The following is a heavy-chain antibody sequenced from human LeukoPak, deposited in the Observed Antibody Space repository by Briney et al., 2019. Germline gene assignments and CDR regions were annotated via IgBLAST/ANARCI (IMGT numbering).Heavy chain of an antibody. J-gene: IGHJ4*02. Sequence: PSETLSLTCTVSGGSISSYYWSWIRQPPGKGLEWIGYIYYSGSTNYNPSLKSRVTISVDTSKNQFTLKLSSVTAADTAVYYCAGDSGRDRPFDYWGQGTLVTVSS. CDR2: IYYSGST. CDR3: AGDSGRDRPFDY. V-gene: IGHV4-59*01. D-gene: IGHD3-10*01. CDR1: GGSISSYY.